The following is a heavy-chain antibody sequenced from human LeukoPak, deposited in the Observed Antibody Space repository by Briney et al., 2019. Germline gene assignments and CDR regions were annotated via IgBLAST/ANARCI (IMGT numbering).Heavy chain of an antibody. CDR2: ISSSSSYI. D-gene: IGHD6-25*01. CDR3: ARDPRMIYSSGNFDY. J-gene: IGHJ4*02. CDR1: GFTFSSYS. Sequence: PGGSLRLSCAPSGFTFSSYSMNCVRQAPGKGLEWVSSISSSSSYIYYADSVKGRFTISRDNAKSSLYLQMNSLRAEDTAVYYCARDPRMIYSSGNFDYWGQGTLVTVSS. V-gene: IGHV3-21*01.